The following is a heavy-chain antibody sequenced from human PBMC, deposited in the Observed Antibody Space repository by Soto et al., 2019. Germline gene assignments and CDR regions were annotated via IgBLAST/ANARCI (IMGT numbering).Heavy chain of an antibody. CDR2: IWYDGSNK. Sequence: GGSMKLSCAASGLTFSSYGMHWVRQAPGKGLEWVAVIWYDGSNKYYADSVKGRFTIPGDNSKNTLYLQMNSLRAEDTAVYYCARVNYYDSSGHFDYWGQGTLVTVSS. J-gene: IGHJ4*02. CDR1: GLTFSSYG. D-gene: IGHD3-22*01. V-gene: IGHV3-33*01. CDR3: ARVNYYDSSGHFDY.